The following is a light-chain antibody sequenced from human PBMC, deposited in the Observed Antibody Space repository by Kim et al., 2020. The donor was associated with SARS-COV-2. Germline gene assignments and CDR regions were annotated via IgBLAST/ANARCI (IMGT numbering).Light chain of an antibody. J-gene: IGLJ3*02. CDR2: DTT. V-gene: IGLV1-40*01. CDR1: SSNIGAQYG. CDR3: QSYDIGLRAWV. Sequence: WITLAGTGSSSNIGAQYGVHWFRRLPGTAPKLLIYDTTNRPSGVPDRFSASKSGTSASLAITGLQAEDEADYYCQSYDIGLRAWVFGGGTQLTVL.